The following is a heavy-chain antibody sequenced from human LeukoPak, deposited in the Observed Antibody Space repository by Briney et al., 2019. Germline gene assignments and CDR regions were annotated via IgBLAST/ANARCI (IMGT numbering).Heavy chain of an antibody. CDR1: GFTFSSYA. CDR2: ISGSGGST. D-gene: IGHD3-10*01. Sequence: GGSLRLSCAASGFTFSSYAMSWVRQAPGKGLEWVSAISGSGGSTYYADFVKGRFTISRDNSKNTLYLQMNSLRAEDTAVYYCAKGPAVLLWFGESYFDYWGQGTLVTVSS. J-gene: IGHJ4*02. V-gene: IGHV3-23*01. CDR3: AKGPAVLLWFGESYFDY.